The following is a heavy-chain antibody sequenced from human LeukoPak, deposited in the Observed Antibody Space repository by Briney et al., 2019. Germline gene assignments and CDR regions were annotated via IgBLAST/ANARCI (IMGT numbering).Heavy chain of an antibody. CDR1: GYTFTSYY. V-gene: IGHV1-69*13. J-gene: IGHJ4*02. D-gene: IGHD6-6*01. CDR2: IIPIFGTA. CDR3: ALGQLADDY. Sequence: SVKVSCKASGYTFTSYYMHWVRQAPGQGLEWMGGIIPIFGTANYAQKFQGRVTITADESTSTAYMELSSLRSEDTAVYYCALGQLADDYWGQGTLVTVSS.